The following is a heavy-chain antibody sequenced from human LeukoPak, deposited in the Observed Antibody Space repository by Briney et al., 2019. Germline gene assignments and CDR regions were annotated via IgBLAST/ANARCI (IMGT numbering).Heavy chain of an antibody. CDR3: AKWGDYDGLTGYYDSDC. CDR2: IWYDGSRK. CDR1: GLTFSNYG. V-gene: IGHV3-33*06. J-gene: IGHJ4*02. Sequence: GRSLRLSCVASGLTFSNYGMHWVRQAPGKGLEWVAVIWYDGSRKYYAGSVKGHFTISRDNSKNTLYLQTNSLGVDDTAVYYCAKWGDYDGLTGYYDSDCWGQGTLVTVSS. D-gene: IGHD3-9*01.